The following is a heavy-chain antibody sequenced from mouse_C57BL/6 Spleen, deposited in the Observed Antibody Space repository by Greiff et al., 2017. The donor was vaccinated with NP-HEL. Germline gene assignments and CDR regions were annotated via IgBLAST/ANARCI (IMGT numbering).Heavy chain of an antibody. CDR2: INPSNGGT. V-gene: IGHV1-53*01. J-gene: IGHJ2*01. Sequence: QVQLQQPGTELVKPGASVKLSCKASGYTFTSYWMHWVKQRPGQGLEWIGNINPSNGGTNYNEKFKSKATLTIDKSSSTAYMQLSSLTSEDAAVYYCAREDYGSSFDYWGQGTTLTVSS. CDR1: GYTFTSYW. D-gene: IGHD1-1*01. CDR3: AREDYGSSFDY.